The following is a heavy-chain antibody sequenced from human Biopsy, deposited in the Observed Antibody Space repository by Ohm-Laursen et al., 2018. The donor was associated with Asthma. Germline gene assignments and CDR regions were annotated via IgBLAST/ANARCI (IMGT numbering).Heavy chain of an antibody. D-gene: IGHD5-18*01. CDR3: ARFKRGYSCGYAGVFDY. CDR2: ISSSSSTI. CDR1: GFTFSSYS. J-gene: IGHJ4*02. Sequence: GSLRLSCAASGFTFSSYSMNWVRQAPGKGLEWVSYISSSSSTIYYADSVKGRFTISRDNAKNSLYLQMNSLRDEDTAVYYCARFKRGYSCGYAGVFDYWGQGTLVTVSS. V-gene: IGHV3-48*02.